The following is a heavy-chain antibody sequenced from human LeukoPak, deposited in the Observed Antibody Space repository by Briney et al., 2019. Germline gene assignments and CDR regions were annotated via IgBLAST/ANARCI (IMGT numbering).Heavy chain of an antibody. D-gene: IGHD4/OR15-4a*01. V-gene: IGHV5-51*01. CDR2: IYLENLDT. CDR3: TRRRAYGDHPPYYYGMDV. CDR1: GADFTDYW. Sequence: GGSLQISCQGSGADFTDYWIGWVRQVPGKGLEGMGIIYLENLDTRYSPSFQGQVTISADKSINTAYLQWSSLKASDTAMYYCTRRRAYGDHPPYYYGMDVWGQGTTVSVSS. J-gene: IGHJ6*02.